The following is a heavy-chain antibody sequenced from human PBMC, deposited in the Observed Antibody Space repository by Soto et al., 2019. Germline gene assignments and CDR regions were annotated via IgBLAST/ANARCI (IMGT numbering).Heavy chain of an antibody. CDR2: IIPIFGIG. V-gene: IGHV1-69*01. CDR1: GGTFNRYA. J-gene: IGHJ6*02. D-gene: IGHD3-3*01. CDR3: ARSAITLFGVVSIPPHYYSEMDV. Sequence: QVQLVQSGAEVKKPGSSVKVSCKASGGTFNRYAISWVRQAPGQGLEWMGGIIPIFGIGNDAQRFQGRVTITADESTGTAYMELSSQRSEDTGVYYCARSAITLFGVVSIPPHYYSEMDVWGQGTTVIVSS.